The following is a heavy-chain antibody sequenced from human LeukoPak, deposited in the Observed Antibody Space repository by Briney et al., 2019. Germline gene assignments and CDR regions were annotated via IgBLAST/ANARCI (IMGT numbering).Heavy chain of an antibody. V-gene: IGHV4-59*01. CDR1: GGSISSDY. D-gene: IGHD2-2*01. J-gene: IGHJ5*02. CDR3: ARTYCSSTSCYRGWFDP. CDR2: IYYSGST. Sequence: SGTLSLTCTVSGGSISSDYWSWIRQPPGKGLEWIGYIYYSGSTNYNPSLKSRVTISVDTSKNQFSLKLSSVTAADTAVYYCARTYCSSTSCYRGWFDPWGQGTLVTVSS.